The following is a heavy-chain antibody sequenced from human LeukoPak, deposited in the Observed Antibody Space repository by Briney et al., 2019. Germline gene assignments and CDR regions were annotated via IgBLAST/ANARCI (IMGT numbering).Heavy chain of an antibody. CDR1: GGSFSGYY. Sequence: PSETLSLTCAVYGGSFSGYYWSWIRQPPGKGLEWIGEINHSGSTNYNPSLKSRVTISVDTSKNQFSLRLSSVTAADTAVYYCARQGLYCTSTSSYVSPPLGYWGQGTLVTVSS. D-gene: IGHD2-2*01. CDR3: ARQGLYCTSTSSYVSPPLGY. V-gene: IGHV4-34*01. J-gene: IGHJ4*02. CDR2: INHSGST.